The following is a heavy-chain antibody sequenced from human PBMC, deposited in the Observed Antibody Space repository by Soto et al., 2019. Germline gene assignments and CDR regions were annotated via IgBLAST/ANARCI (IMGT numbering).Heavy chain of an antibody. CDR3: ARVRDDWAAERYFDY. D-gene: IGHD6-13*01. V-gene: IGHV3-74*01. J-gene: IGHJ4*02. CDR2: INSDGSST. Sequence: GGSLRLSCAASGFTFSSYWMHWVRQAPGKGLVWVSRINSDGSSTSYADSVKGRFTISRDNAKNTLYLQMNSLRAEDTAVYYCARVRDDWAAERYFDYWGQGTLVTVSS. CDR1: GFTFSSYW.